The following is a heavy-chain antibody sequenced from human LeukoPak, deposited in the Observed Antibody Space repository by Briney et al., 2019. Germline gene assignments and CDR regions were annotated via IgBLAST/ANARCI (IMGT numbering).Heavy chain of an antibody. J-gene: IGHJ6*02. CDR1: GGSISSYY. D-gene: IGHD3-9*01. CDR3: ARSVPYYDILTGSRVYYYGMDV. CDR2: IYYSGST. V-gene: IGHV4-59*01. Sequence: KPSETLSLTCTVSGGSISSYYWSWIRQPPGKGLEWIGYIYYSGSTNYNPSLKSRVTISVDTSKNQFSLKLSSVTAADTAVYCCARSVPYYDILTGSRVYYYGMDVWGQGTTVTVSS.